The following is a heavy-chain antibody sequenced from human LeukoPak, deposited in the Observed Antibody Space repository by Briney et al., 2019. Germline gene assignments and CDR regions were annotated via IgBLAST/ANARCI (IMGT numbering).Heavy chain of an antibody. Sequence: PGRSLRLSCAASGFTFDDYAMHWVRQAPGKGLEWVSGISWNSGSIGYADSVKGRFTISRDNAKNSLYLQMNSLRAEDTALYYCTRVWPDWGPRDAFDIWGQGTMVTVSS. V-gene: IGHV3-9*01. CDR2: ISWNSGSI. D-gene: IGHD3-9*01. CDR3: TRVWPDWGPRDAFDI. J-gene: IGHJ3*02. CDR1: GFTFDDYA.